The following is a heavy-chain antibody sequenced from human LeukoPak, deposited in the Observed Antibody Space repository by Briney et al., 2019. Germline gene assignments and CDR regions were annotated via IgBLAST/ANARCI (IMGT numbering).Heavy chain of an antibody. V-gene: IGHV3-21*05. CDR3: ARMGIAAVGAYYFDY. CDR1: GFSFRSYG. D-gene: IGHD6-13*01. Sequence: PGRSLRLACAASGFSFRSYGMHWVRQAPGKGLEWVSYISRNSYTNYADSVKGRFTISRDNAKNSLYLQMASLRAEDTAVYYCARMGIAAVGAYYFDYWGQGTLVAVSS. CDR2: ISRNSYT. J-gene: IGHJ4*02.